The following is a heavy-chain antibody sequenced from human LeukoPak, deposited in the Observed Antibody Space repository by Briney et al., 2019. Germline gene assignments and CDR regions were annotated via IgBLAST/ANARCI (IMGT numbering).Heavy chain of an antibody. CDR1: GYSISSGYY. D-gene: IGHD1-26*01. Sequence: SSETLSLTCTVSGYSISSGYYWGWIRQPPGEGLEWIGSIYHSGTTYYNPSLKSRVTISVDTSKNQFSLNLSSVTAADTAVYYCARDLGGSYSYYFDYWGQGTLVTVSS. CDR3: ARDLGGSYSYYFDY. CDR2: IYHSGTT. V-gene: IGHV4-38-2*02. J-gene: IGHJ4*02.